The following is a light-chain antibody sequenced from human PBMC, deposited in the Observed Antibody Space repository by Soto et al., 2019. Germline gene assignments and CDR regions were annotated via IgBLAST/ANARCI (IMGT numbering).Light chain of an antibody. CDR2: DVS. J-gene: IGLJ1*01. CDR3: ISYTSSSTYV. Sequence: QSVLTQPASVSGSPGQSIAISCTGTSSDVGGHNLVAWYQQHPDKAPAPRLVIFDVSNRPSGVSDRFSGSKSGNTASLTISGLQTEDEADYYCISYTSSSTYVFGTGTKVTVL. V-gene: IGLV2-14*01. CDR1: SSDVGGHNL.